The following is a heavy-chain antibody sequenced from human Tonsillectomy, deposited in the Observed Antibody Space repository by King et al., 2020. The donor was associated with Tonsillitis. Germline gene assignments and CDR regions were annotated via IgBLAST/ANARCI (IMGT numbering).Heavy chain of an antibody. J-gene: IGHJ3*01. CDR3: AKPTGYLHAFDV. D-gene: IGHD3-9*01. CDR1: GFTFKNYA. V-gene: IGHV3-23*04. Sequence: VQLVESGGGLVQPGGSLRLSCAASGFTFKNYAMNWVRQAPGKGLEWVSPVSGGGGSTYYADSVRGRFTISRDNSNNTLYLQVNTLRAEDTAVYYCAKPTGYLHAFDVWGHGTMVTVSS. CDR2: VSGGGGST.